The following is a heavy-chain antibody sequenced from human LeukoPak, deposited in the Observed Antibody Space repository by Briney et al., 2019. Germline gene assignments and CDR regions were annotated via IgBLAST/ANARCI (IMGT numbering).Heavy chain of an antibody. CDR1: GFTFSSYE. CDR3: AKLFVVVPAASYYFDY. V-gene: IGHV3-48*03. J-gene: IGHJ4*02. D-gene: IGHD2-2*01. CDR2: ISSSGSTI. Sequence: GGSLRLSCAASGFTFSSYEMNWVRQAPGKGLEWVSYISSSGSTIYYADSVKGRFTISRDNSKNTLYLQMNSLRAEDTAVYYCAKLFVVVPAASYYFDYWGQGTLVTVSS.